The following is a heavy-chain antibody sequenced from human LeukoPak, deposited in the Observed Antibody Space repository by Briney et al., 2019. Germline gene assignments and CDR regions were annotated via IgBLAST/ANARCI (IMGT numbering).Heavy chain of an antibody. CDR2: IYHSGST. V-gene: IGHV4-38-2*02. CDR1: GYSISSGYY. Sequence: SETLSLTCAVSGYSISSGYYWGWIRQPPGKGLEWIGSIYHSGSTYYNPSLKSRVTISVDTSKNQFSLKLSSVTAADTAVYYCAREFRRVGSGYYTFSISRDDAFDIWGQGTMVTVSS. CDR3: AREFRRVGSGYYTFSISRDDAFDI. J-gene: IGHJ3*02. D-gene: IGHD3-3*01.